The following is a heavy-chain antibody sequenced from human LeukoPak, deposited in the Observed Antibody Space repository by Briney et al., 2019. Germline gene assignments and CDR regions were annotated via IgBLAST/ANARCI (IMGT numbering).Heavy chain of an antibody. D-gene: IGHD1-26*01. CDR1: GFTFGDYA. Sequence: PGGSLRLXCTASGFTFGDYAVSWVRQAPGKGLEWVGFIRSNAYGVTTNYAASVVDRFTISRDDSKNIVYLQMNSLRTDDTAVYYCNRGRFLTGAYYGALDIWGQGTKVTVS. CDR3: NRGRFLTGAYYGALDI. V-gene: IGHV3-49*04. J-gene: IGHJ3*02. CDR2: IRSNAYGVTT.